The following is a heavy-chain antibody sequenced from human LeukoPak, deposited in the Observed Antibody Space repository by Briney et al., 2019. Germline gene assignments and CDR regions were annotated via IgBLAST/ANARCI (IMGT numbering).Heavy chain of an antibody. CDR2: IYYSESA. CDR3: ARVGGFPLSAFDI. J-gene: IGHJ3*02. D-gene: IGHD2-15*01. CDR1: GASIRSYY. Sequence: SETLSLTCTVSGASIRSYYWSWIRQPPGKGLEWIGYIYYSESANYNPSLKSRITISVDTSKNQFSLNLNSVTAADTAVYYCARVGGFPLSAFDIWGQGTLVTVSS. V-gene: IGHV4-59*08.